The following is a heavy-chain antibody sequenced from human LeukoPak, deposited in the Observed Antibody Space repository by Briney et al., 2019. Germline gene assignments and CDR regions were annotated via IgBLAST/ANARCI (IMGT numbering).Heavy chain of an antibody. V-gene: IGHV4-4*07. CDR1: GGSITNYY. Sequence: PSETLSLTCSVSGGSITNYYWSWIRQPAGKGLEWIGRFYSRGITYYNPPLRSRVSLSGDESKNQLSLKMYSVTAADTAVYYCVRDEGLTGYPDYWGQGTLVTVSS. J-gene: IGHJ4*02. CDR3: VRDEGLTGYPDY. CDR2: FYSRGIT. D-gene: IGHD3-9*01.